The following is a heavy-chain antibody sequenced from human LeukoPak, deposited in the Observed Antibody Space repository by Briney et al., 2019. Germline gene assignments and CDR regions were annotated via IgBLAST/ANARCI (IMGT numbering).Heavy chain of an antibody. D-gene: IGHD3-9*01. V-gene: IGHV3-48*03. CDR2: ISSSGSTI. CDR1: GFTFSSYE. Sequence: GGSLRLSRAASGFTFSSYEMNWVRQAPGKGLEWVSYISSSGSTIYYADSVKGRFTISRDNAKNSLYLQMNSLRAEDTAVYYCARVRYFDWLLSGRFDYWGQGTLVTVSS. J-gene: IGHJ4*02. CDR3: ARVRYFDWLLSGRFDY.